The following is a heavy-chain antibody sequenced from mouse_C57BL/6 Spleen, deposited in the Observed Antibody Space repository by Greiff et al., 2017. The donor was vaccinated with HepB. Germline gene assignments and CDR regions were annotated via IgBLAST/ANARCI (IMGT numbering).Heavy chain of an antibody. J-gene: IGHJ4*01. CDR1: GFTFSSYA. V-gene: IGHV5-9-1*02. Sequence: EVHLVESGEGLVKPGGSLKLSCAASGFTFSSYAMSWVRQTPEKRLEWVAYISSGGDYIYYADTVKGRFTISRDNARNTLYLQMSSLKSEDTAMYYCTRERRNYAMDYWGQGTSVTVSS. CDR3: TRERRNYAMDY. CDR2: ISSGGDYI.